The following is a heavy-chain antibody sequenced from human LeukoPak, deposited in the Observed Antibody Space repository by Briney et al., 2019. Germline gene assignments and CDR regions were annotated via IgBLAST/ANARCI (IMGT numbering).Heavy chain of an antibody. CDR2: ISSSSSTI. J-gene: IGHJ6*04. CDR1: GFTFSSYS. V-gene: IGHV3-48*01. D-gene: IGHD3-10*02. Sequence: GGSLRLSCAASGFTFSSYSMNWVRQAPGKGLEWVSYISSSSSTIYYADSVKGRFTISRDNAKNSLYLQMNSLGAEDTAVYYCAELGITMIGGVWGKGTTVTISS. CDR3: AELGITMIGGV.